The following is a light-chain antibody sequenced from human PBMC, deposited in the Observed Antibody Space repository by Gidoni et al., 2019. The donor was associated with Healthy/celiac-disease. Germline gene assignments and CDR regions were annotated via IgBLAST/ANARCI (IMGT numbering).Light chain of an antibody. CDR3: QQYNSYPWT. Sequence: DIQMTQSPSTLSASVGDRVTITCRASQSISSWLAWYQQKPGKAPKLLIYKAFSLESGVPSRFSGSGSGTEFTLTISSLQPDDFATYYCQQYNSYPWTFGQGTKVKIK. CDR2: KAF. J-gene: IGKJ1*01. V-gene: IGKV1-5*03. CDR1: QSISSW.